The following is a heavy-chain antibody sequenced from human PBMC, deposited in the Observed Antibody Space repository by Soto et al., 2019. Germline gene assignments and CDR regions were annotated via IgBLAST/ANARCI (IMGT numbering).Heavy chain of an antibody. CDR3: ARVVGRSRWWACDS. Sequence: EVQLVESGGGLVQPGRSLRLSCAASGFTFNDYAMHWVRQAPGKGLEWVSGISWNSGTIAYADSVKGRFTISRDNAKKSLCLKRDSVRAEATALYYCARVVGRSRWWACDSWGQEPLVTVPS. CDR1: GFTFNDYA. D-gene: IGHD6-13*01. V-gene: IGHV3-9*01. J-gene: IGHJ4*02. CDR2: ISWNSGTI.